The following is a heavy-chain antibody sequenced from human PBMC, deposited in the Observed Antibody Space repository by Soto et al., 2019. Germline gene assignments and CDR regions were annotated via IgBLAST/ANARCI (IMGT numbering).Heavy chain of an antibody. CDR3: AAQVVVVAATTYDAFDI. CDR1: GFTFDDYA. CDR2: ISWNSGSI. Sequence: GGSVRLSCAASGFTFDDYAMHWVRQAPEKGLECVSGISWNSGSIGYADSVKGRFTISRDNAKNSLYLQMNSLRAEDTALYFCAAQVVVVAATTYDAFDIWGQGAMVTVSS. V-gene: IGHV3-9*01. J-gene: IGHJ3*02. D-gene: IGHD2-15*01.